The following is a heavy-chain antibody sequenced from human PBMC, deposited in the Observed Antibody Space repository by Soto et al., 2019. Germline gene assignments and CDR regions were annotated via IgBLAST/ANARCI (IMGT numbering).Heavy chain of an antibody. Sequence: QVQLQGSGPRLVKPSETLSLTCTVFGGSISRYYWSWIRQPAGKGLEWIGRIDSSGSTNYDTSLKSRVTVSVDTSKHQFSLRVTSVTAADTAVYYCAREGGYYDSSGSGVYHYYGVDVWGQGTTVTVSS. CDR1: GGSISRYY. D-gene: IGHD3-22*01. V-gene: IGHV4-4*07. J-gene: IGHJ6*02. CDR3: AREGGYYDSSGSGVYHYYGVDV. CDR2: IDSSGST.